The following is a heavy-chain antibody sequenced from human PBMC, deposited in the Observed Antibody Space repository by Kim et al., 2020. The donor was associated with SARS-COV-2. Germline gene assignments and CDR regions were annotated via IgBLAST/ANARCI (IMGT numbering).Heavy chain of an antibody. Sequence: SNPSLKRRVTISVDTSKNQFSLKLSCVTAADTAVYYCARDRRVGLGYFDYWGQGTLVTVSS. CDR3: ARDRRVGLGYFDY. V-gene: IGHV4-39*07. J-gene: IGHJ4*02.